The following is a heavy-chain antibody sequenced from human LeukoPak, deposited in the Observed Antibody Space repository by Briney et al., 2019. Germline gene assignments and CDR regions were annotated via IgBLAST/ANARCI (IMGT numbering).Heavy chain of an antibody. V-gene: IGHV1-2*02. CDR3: ARAYLHCSSTSCPSYYYYGMDV. CDR2: INPNSGGT. D-gene: IGHD2-2*01. Sequence: ASVKVSCKASGYTFTGYYMHWVRQAPGQGLEWMGWINPNSGGTNYAQKVQGRVTITRDTSISTAYMELSRLRSDDTAVYYCARAYLHCSSTSCPSYYYYGMDVWGQGTTVTVSS. CDR1: GYTFTGYY. J-gene: IGHJ6*02.